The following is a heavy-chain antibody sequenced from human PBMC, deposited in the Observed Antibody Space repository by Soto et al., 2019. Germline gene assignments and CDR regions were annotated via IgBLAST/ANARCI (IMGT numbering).Heavy chain of an antibody. V-gene: IGHV3-30*18. CDR3: AKPETAMVLNYHYGLDV. Sequence: GGSLRLSCAASGFNFKNHAMHWVRQAPGKGLEWVAVISYDGSNKYYADSVKGRFTISRDNSENTVYLHMNSLRAEDTAVYYCAKPETAMVLNYHYGLDVWGQGTTVTVSS. CDR1: GFNFKNHA. J-gene: IGHJ6*02. D-gene: IGHD5-18*01. CDR2: ISYDGSNK.